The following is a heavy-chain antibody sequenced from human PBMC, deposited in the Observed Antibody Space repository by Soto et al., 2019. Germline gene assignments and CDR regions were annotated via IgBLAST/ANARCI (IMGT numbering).Heavy chain of an antibody. V-gene: IGHV1-2*02. CDR3: ACSVVAAGSFDP. CDR1: GYTFTGYY. J-gene: IGHJ5*02. D-gene: IGHD2-15*01. CDR2: INPNSGGT. Sequence: ASVKVYCKASGYTFTGYYMHLVRQAPGQGLEWMGWINPNSGGTNYAQKFQGRVTMTRDTSISTAYMELSRLRSDDTAVYYCACSVVAAGSFDPWGHGTMVTVSS.